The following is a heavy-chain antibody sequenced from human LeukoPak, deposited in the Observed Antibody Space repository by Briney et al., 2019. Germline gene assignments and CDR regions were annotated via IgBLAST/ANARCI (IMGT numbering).Heavy chain of an antibody. Sequence: ASVKVSCKASGGTFSSYAISWVRQAPGQGLEWMGRIIPILGIANYAQKFQGRVTITADKSTSTAYMELSSLRSEDTAVYYCARGDGGNSFDYWGQGTLVTVSS. V-gene: IGHV1-69*04. CDR3: ARGDGGNSFDY. CDR2: IIPILGIA. CDR1: GGTFSSYA. D-gene: IGHD4-23*01. J-gene: IGHJ4*02.